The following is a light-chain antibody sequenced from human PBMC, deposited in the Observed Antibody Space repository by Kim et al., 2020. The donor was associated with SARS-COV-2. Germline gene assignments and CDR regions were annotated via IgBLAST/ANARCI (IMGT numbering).Light chain of an antibody. CDR1: QSVLYSSNNKNY. J-gene: IGKJ2*01. CDR3: QQYYSTPYT. CDR2: WAS. V-gene: IGKV4-1*01. Sequence: DLVMTQSPDSLAVSLGERATINCKSSQSVLYSSNNKNYLAWYQQKPGQPPKLLIYWASTRESGVPDRFSGSGSGTDFTLTISSLQAEDVAVYYCQQYYSTPYTVGQESKLEI.